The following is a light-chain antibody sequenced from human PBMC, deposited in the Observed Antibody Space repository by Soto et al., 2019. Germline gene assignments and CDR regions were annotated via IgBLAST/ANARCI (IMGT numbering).Light chain of an antibody. J-gene: IGKJ5*01. CDR1: QIISGA. V-gene: IGKV3-15*01. CDR3: QQYASWFPT. Sequence: EKVSTRSSDTVSVFLDRRATXSCRASQIISGALAWYQQKPGHAPRLLIYGASTRATIFPARFSASGSGTDFTLTISRLEPDEFAAYYCQQYASWFPTFGQVT. CDR2: GAS.